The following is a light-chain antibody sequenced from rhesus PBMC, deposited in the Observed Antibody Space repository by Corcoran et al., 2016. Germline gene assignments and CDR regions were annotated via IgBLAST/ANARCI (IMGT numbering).Light chain of an antibody. Sequence: QAALTQPPSVSGSPGQSVTISCIGTHSDIGGYNYVSWYQQHPGKAPKLMIYDVNKRPSGVSDRFSGSKSGNTASLSISGLQAEDEADYYCTSYAGSNTCIFGDGTRLTV. CDR2: DVN. CDR1: HSDIGGYNY. J-gene: IGLJ1*01. V-gene: IGLV2-23*01. CDR3: TSYAGSNTCI.